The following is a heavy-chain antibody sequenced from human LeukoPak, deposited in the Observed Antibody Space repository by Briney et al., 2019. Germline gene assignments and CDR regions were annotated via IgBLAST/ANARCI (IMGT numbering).Heavy chain of an antibody. CDR1: GFTFSSHA. D-gene: IGHD3-16*01. J-gene: IGHJ4*02. CDR3: AKLGISDGIDY. V-gene: IGHV3-23*01. Sequence: GGSLRLSCAASGFTFSSHAMTCVRQAPRKGLEWGSSITGSGGSTFYAASVKGRFTISRDNSKNTLYLQMNSLRAEDTAVYYCAKLGISDGIDYWGQGTLVTVSS. CDR2: ITGSGGST.